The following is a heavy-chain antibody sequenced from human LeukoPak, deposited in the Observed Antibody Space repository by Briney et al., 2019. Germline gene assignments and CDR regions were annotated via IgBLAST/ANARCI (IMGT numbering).Heavy chain of an antibody. CDR2: IKQDGSEK. CDR3: ARDQGIAAAGLNWFDL. J-gene: IGHJ5*02. D-gene: IGHD6-13*01. V-gene: IGHV3-7*01. Sequence: GGSLRLPCAASGFTFSSYWMSWVRQAPGKGLEWVADIKQDGSEKYYVDSVKGRFTISRDNAKNSLYLQMNSLRAEDTAVYYCARDQGIAAAGLNWFDLWAQGTLVTVSS. CDR1: GFTFSSYW.